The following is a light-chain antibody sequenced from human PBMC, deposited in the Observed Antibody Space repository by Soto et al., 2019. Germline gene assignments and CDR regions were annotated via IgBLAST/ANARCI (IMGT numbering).Light chain of an antibody. CDR2: STS. V-gene: IGKV3-20*01. CDR3: QKYDRAPWT. Sequence: EIVLTQSPGALSLSPGEGATLRCSASESISSSYLAWYQQRRGQAPRLLIYSTSTRAAGISPRFSGSGAGRDYTLTISGLQPEDVATYYCQKYDRAPWTFGQGTKVEIK. J-gene: IGKJ1*01. CDR1: ESISSSY.